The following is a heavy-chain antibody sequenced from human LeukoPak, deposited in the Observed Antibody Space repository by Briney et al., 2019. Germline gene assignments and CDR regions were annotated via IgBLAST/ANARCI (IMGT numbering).Heavy chain of an antibody. CDR1: GFTFSSYA. J-gene: IGHJ4*02. CDR3: AKIGYSTLYYFDY. CDR2: ISGSGGST. D-gene: IGHD6-13*01. V-gene: IGHV3-23*01. Sequence: GGSLRLACAASGFTFSSYAISWVRQSPGKGLEWVSAISGSGGSTYYADSVKGRFTISRDNSKNTLYLQMDSLRAEDTDVYYCAKIGYSTLYYFDYWGQGTLVTVCS.